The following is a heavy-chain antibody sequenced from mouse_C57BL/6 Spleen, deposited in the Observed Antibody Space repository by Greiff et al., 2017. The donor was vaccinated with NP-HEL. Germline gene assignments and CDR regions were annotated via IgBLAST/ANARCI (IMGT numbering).Heavy chain of an antibody. CDR3: ARYPAYYSNPWFAY. J-gene: IGHJ3*01. Sequence: VKLMESGPELVKPGASVKISCKASGYAFSSSWMNWVKQRPGKGLEWIGRIYPGDGDTNYNGKFKGKATLTADKSSSTAYMQLSSLTSEDSAVYFCARYPAYYSNPWFAYWGQGTLVTVSA. CDR2: IYPGDGDT. CDR1: GYAFSSSW. D-gene: IGHD2-5*01. V-gene: IGHV1-82*01.